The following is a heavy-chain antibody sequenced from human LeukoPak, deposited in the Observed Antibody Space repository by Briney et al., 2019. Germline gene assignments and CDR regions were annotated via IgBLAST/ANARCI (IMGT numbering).Heavy chain of an antibody. D-gene: IGHD2-2*01. CDR1: DDSIRTNSYY. V-gene: IGHV4-39*02. CDR3: TRGGDAHKLGNF. CDR2: LHFSGTP. Sequence: SETLTLACSVSDDSIRTNSYYWAWNREPPGKGLEWVGSLHFSGTPYYSPSLSSRVTVSRDTSKNHFSLNLKSVTATDTGVYFCTRGGDAHKLGNFWGPGILVTVSS. J-gene: IGHJ4*02.